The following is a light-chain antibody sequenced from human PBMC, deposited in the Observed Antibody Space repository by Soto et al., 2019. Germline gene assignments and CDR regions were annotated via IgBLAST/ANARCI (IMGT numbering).Light chain of an antibody. J-gene: IGLJ2*01. Sequence: SYELTQPPSVSVSPGQTASISCSGDKLGERFACWYQQKPGHSPVMVIYQDTKRPSGIPERFSGSNSGNTATLTISGTQALDEADYYCQAWDSSTGVVFGGGTKLTVL. CDR2: QDT. V-gene: IGLV3-1*01. CDR3: QAWDSSTGVV. CDR1: KLGERF.